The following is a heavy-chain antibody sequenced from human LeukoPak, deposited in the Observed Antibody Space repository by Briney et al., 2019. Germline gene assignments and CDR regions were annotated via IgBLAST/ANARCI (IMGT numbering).Heavy chain of an antibody. D-gene: IGHD6-13*01. CDR2: IYYSGTT. J-gene: IGHJ4*02. Sequence: SETLSLTCTVSGGSISSSSYYWGWIRQPPGKGLEWIGSIYYSGTTYYNPSLESRVTISVDTSTNQFSLELNSVTAADTAVYYCARDRPGGSSLDYWGQGTLVTVSS. CDR1: GGSISSSSYY. V-gene: IGHV4-39*02. CDR3: ARDRPGGSSLDY.